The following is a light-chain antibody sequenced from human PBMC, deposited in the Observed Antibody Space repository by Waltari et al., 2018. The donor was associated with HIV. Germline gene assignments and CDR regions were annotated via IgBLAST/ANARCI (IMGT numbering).Light chain of an antibody. CDR1: QSVSSN. V-gene: IGKV3-15*01. CDR2: GAS. J-gene: IGKJ3*01. CDR3: QQYNNWPPLFT. Sequence: EIVMTQSPATLSVSPGDRATLSCRASQSVSSNLAWYQQQPGQAPRLLIYGASTRATGIPARFSGSGSGTEFTLTISSLQSEDFAVYYCQQYNNWPPLFTFGPGTKVDIK.